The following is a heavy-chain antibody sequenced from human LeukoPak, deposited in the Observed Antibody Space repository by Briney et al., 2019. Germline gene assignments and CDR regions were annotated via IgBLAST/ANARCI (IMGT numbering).Heavy chain of an antibody. J-gene: IGHJ4*02. CDR3: ARHHSSGWSLFEY. CDR2: IYYSGST. Sequence: RASETLSLTCTVSGGSISSYYWSWIRQPPGKGLEWIGYIYYSGSTNYNPSLKSRVTISVDTSKNQFSLKLSSVTAADTAVYYCARHHSSGWSLFEYWGQGTLVTVSS. D-gene: IGHD6-19*01. V-gene: IGHV4-59*08. CDR1: GGSISSYY.